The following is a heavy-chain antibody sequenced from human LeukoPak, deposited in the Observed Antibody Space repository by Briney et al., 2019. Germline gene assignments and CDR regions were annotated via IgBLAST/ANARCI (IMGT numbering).Heavy chain of an antibody. D-gene: IGHD6-13*01. V-gene: IGHV3-21*01. CDR1: GFTFSSYN. CDR2: ISSGSRYI. CDR3: ARHAGAAGTFVWHFDL. J-gene: IGHJ2*01. Sequence: PGGSLRLSCAASGFTFSSYNMNWVRQAPGKGLEWVSTISSGSRYIYYADSLEGRFTISRDNAKNSLSLQLNSLRAEDTAVYYCARHAGAAGTFVWHFDLWGRGTLVTVSS.